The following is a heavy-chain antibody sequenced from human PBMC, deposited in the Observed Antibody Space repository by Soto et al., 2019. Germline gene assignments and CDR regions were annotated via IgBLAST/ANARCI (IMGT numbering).Heavy chain of an antibody. CDR3: ARDLVVVVAANPNDNYYYCGMDV. D-gene: IGHD2-15*01. J-gene: IGHJ6*02. Sequence: QVQLVQSGAEVKKPGSSVKVSCKASGGTFSSYAISWVRQAPGQGLEWMGGIIPIFGTANYAQKFRGRVTIPADESATTAYMELSSLRSEDTAVYYCARDLVVVVAANPNDNYYYCGMDVWGQGTTVTVSS. CDR2: IIPIFGTA. CDR1: GGTFSSYA. V-gene: IGHV1-69*12.